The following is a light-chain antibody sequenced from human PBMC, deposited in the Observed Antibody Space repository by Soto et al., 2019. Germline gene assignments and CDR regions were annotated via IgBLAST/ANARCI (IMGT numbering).Light chain of an antibody. CDR3: TSYTTPSTLV. CDR1: SSDVGGYNF. J-gene: IGLJ2*01. V-gene: IGLV2-14*01. Sequence: QSALTQPASVSGSPGQSITFSCTGTSSDVGGYNFVSWYQQHPGKAPKLLIYEVSNRPSGVSNRFSGSKSGYTASLTISGLQAEDEADYYCTSYTTPSTLVFGGGTQLTVL. CDR2: EVS.